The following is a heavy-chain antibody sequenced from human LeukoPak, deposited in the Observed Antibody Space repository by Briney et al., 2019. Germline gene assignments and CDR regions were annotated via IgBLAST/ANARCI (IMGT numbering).Heavy chain of an antibody. CDR1: GYTFTDFQ. V-gene: IGHV1-2*02. CDR3: ARDQVAGSWSSDVFDI. D-gene: IGHD6-13*01. Sequence: ASVKVSCKASGYTFTDFQMHWVRQAPGQRPEWMGWIDPNSGGTNYAQKFQGRVTMTRDMSITTAYMEVSRLRFDDTAVYYCARDQVAGSWSSDVFDIWGQGTMVTVSS. J-gene: IGHJ3*02. CDR2: IDPNSGGT.